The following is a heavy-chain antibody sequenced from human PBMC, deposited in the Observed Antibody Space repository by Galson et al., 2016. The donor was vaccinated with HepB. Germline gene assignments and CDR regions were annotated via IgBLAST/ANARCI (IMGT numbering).Heavy chain of an antibody. Sequence: SLRLSCAASGFTFSRYWMHWVRQVPGKGLVWVSRVNSDGGSTTYADSVKGRFTITRDNAKNMLYLQMNSLRAGDTAVYYCAGSIGATAPFDYWGQGTLVTVSS. V-gene: IGHV3-74*01. CDR1: GFTFSRYW. J-gene: IGHJ4*02. CDR3: AGSIGATAPFDY. D-gene: IGHD6-13*01. CDR2: VNSDGGST.